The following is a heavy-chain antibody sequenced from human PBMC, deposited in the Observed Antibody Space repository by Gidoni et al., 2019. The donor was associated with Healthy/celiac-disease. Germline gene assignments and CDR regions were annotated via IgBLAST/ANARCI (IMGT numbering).Heavy chain of an antibody. CDR1: GYTFTSYG. CDR3: ARDEAVRGVFPKHDAFDI. V-gene: IGHV1-18*01. Sequence: QVQLVQSGAEVKKPGASVKVSCKASGYTFTSYGISWVRQAPGQGLEWMGWISAYNGNTNYAQKLQGRVTMTTDTSTSTAYMELRSLRSDDTAVYYCARDEAVRGVFPKHDAFDIWGQGTMVTVSS. J-gene: IGHJ3*02. CDR2: ISAYNGNT. D-gene: IGHD3-10*01.